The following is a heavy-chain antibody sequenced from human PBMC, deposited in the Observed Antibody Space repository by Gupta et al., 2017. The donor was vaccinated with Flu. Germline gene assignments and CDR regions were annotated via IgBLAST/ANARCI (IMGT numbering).Heavy chain of an antibody. CDR1: GFTFSSYS. CDR3: ARAGDYYDSSGYYSS. J-gene: IGHJ5*02. Sequence: EVQLVESGGGLVKPGGSLRLSCSASGFTFSSYSMNWVRQAPGKGLEWVSSISSSSSYIYYADSVKGRFTISRDNAKNSLYLQMNSLRAEDTAVYYCARAGDYYDSSGYYSSWGQGTLVTVSS. V-gene: IGHV3-21*01. CDR2: ISSSSSYI. D-gene: IGHD3-22*01.